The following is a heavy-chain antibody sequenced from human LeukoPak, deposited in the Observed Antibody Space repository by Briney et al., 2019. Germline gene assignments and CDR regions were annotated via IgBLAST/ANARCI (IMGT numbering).Heavy chain of an antibody. CDR2: ISYDGSNK. Sequence: GRSLRLSCAASGFTFSSYAMHWVRQAPGKGLEWVAVISYDGSNKYYADSVKGRFTISRDNSKNTLYLQMNSLRAEDTAVYYCARGGAARQLSTIYPYYYYGMDVWGQGNTVTVSS. CDR3: ARGGAARQLSTIYPYYYYGMDV. V-gene: IGHV3-30-3*01. D-gene: IGHD6-6*01. J-gene: IGHJ6*02. CDR1: GFTFSSYA.